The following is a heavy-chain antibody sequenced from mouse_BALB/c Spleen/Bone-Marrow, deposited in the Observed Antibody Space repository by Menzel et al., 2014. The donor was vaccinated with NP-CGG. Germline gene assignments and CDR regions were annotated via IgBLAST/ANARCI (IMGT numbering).Heavy chain of an antibody. CDR3: ARHYYGNPYYYAMDY. V-gene: IGHV5-12-1*01. D-gene: IGHD2-1*01. J-gene: IGHJ4*01. CDR1: GFAFSNYD. CDR2: ITRGGGCT. Sequence: RLQEYAGDLVTPGGSVKLSCVASGFAFSNYDMSWVRQTPEKRLEWVAYITRGGGCTYYTDNLKGRFNISRDNAKNTLYLQMSSLKSEDTAMYYCARHYYGNPYYYAMDYWGQGTSVTVSS.